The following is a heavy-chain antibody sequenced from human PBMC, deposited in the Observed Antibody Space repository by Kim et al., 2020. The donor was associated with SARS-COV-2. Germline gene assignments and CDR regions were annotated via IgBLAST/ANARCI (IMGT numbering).Heavy chain of an antibody. CDR3: PKERGYGDLGYFDY. V-gene: IGHV3-23*01. CDR1: GFKFNDYF. D-gene: IGHD4-17*01. Sequence: GGSPRLSCITSGFKFNDYFVTWVRQAPGKGLEWVSSSSEDSTYFSDSVRGRFTISRDKSTLFLQMTIVRADDTAVYFCPKERGYGDLGYFDYLAQGRLVT. J-gene: IGHJ4*02. CDR2: SSSEDST.